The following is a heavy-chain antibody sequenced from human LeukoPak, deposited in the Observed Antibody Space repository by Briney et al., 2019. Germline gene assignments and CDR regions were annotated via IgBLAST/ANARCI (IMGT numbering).Heavy chain of an antibody. D-gene: IGHD3-3*01. J-gene: IGHJ4*02. V-gene: IGHV1-24*01. Sequence: ASVKVSCKVSGYTLTELSMHWVRQAPGKGLEWMGGFDPEDSETIYAQKFQGRVTMTEDTSTDTAYMELSSLRSEDTAVYYCATLTGRFLAGAFDYWGQGTLVTVSS. CDR1: GYTLTELS. CDR2: FDPEDSET. CDR3: ATLTGRFLAGAFDY.